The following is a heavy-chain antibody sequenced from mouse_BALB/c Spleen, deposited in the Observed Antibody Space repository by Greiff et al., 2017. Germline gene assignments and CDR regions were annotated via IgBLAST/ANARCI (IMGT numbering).Heavy chain of an antibody. Sequence: VQLVESGAELARPGASVKLSCKASGYTFTSYWMQWVKQRPGQGLEWIGAIYPGDGDTRYTQKFKGKATLTADKSSSTAYMQLSSLASEDSAVYYCARNYYGSLYAMDYWGQGTSVTVSS. V-gene: IGHV1-87*01. CDR2: IYPGDGDT. J-gene: IGHJ4*01. CDR3: ARNYYGSLYAMDY. D-gene: IGHD1-1*01. CDR1: GYTFTSYW.